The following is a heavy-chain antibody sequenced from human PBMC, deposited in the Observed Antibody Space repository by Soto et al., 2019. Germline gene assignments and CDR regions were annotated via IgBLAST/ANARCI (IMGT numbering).Heavy chain of an antibody. CDR2: IYPSGST. J-gene: IGHJ4*02. V-gene: IGHV4-30-2*01. CDR3: ARESSSSHIDY. D-gene: IGHD6-6*01. CDR1: GGSISSGGYS. Sequence: SETLSLTCAVSGGSISSGGYSWSWIRQPPGKGLEWIGYIYPSGSTYYNPSLKSRVTISVDRSKNQFSLKLSSVTAADTAVYYCARESSSSHIDYWGQGTLVTVSS.